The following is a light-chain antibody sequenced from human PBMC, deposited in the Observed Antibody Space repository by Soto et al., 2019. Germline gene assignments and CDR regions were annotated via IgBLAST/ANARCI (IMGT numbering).Light chain of an antibody. V-gene: IGLV2-14*03. Sequence: QSVLTQPASVSGSPGQSITISCTGTGNDIGTYNYVSWYQHHPGKAPKFIIYDVTNRPSGVSDRFSGSKSGNTASLTISGLQAEDEADYFCKSYTSASTYVFGTGTKVTVL. CDR2: DVT. CDR1: GNDIGTYNY. J-gene: IGLJ1*01. CDR3: KSYTSASTYV.